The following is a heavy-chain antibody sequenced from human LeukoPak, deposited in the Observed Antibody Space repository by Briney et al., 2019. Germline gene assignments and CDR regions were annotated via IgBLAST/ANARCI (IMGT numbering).Heavy chain of an antibody. CDR3: ARRTLFGVIKPPDY. Sequence: GRSLRLSCAASGFTFSSYAMHWVRQAPGKGLEWVSSFGTRSSSIYYADSVRGRFTISRDNAMNTLYLQLSSLRVEDTAVYYCARRTLFGVIKPPDYWGQGTLVTVSS. CDR1: GFTFSSYA. D-gene: IGHD3-3*01. J-gene: IGHJ4*02. V-gene: IGHV3-21*04. CDR2: FGTRSSSI.